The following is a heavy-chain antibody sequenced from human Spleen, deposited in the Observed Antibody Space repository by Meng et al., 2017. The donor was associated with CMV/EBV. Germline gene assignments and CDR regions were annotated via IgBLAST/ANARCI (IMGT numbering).Heavy chain of an antibody. CDR3: AGFVWGIGFDP. CDR2: IHHSGRT. J-gene: IGHJ5*02. D-gene: IGHD7-27*01. CDR1: GGSFSSYS. Sequence: SLTCVVYGGSFSSYSWTWIRQPPGKGLEWLGEIHHSGRTNSNPSVKSRLTMSVDMSKSQISLKLSSATAADTAVYYCAGFVWGIGFDPWGQGTLVTVSS. V-gene: IGHV4-34*01.